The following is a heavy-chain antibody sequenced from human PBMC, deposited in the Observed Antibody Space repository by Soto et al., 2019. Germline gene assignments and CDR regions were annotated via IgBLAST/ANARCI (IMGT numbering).Heavy chain of an antibody. CDR1: GGSISSGGYY. D-gene: IGHD2-21*02. J-gene: IGHJ6*02. CDR3: ARVCGGDCHHGMDV. CDR2: IYYSGST. Sequence: QVQLQDSGPGLVKPSQTLSLTCTVSGGSISSGGYYWSWIRQHPGKGLEWIGYIYYSGSTYYNPSLKSRVTISVDTSKNQFSLKLSSVTAVDTAVYSCARVCGGDCHHGMDVWGQGTTVTVSS. V-gene: IGHV4-31*03.